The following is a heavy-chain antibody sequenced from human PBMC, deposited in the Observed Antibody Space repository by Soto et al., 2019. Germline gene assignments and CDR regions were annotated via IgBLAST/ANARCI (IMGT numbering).Heavy chain of an antibody. CDR3: ARAVVPVAIDY. V-gene: IGHV3-74*01. D-gene: IGHD2-2*01. CDR2: INSDGSST. J-gene: IGHJ4*02. CDR1: GFTFSSYW. Sequence: VGSLRLSCAASGFTFSSYWMHWVRQAPGKGLVWVSRINSDGSSTSYADSVKGRFTISRDNAKNTLYLQMNSLRAEDTAVYYCARAVVPVAIDYWGQGTLVTVSS.